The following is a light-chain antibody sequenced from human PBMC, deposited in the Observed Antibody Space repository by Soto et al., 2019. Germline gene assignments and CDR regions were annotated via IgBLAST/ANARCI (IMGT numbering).Light chain of an antibody. CDR1: SSDVGGYNY. CDR3: SSYTSASTLLYL. J-gene: IGLJ1*01. Sequence: QSALTQPASVSGSPGQSITISCTGTSSDVGGYNYVSWYQQHPGIAPKLLIYGVTNRPSGVSTRFSGSKSGNTASLTISGLQAEDEADYHCSSYTSASTLLYLFGTGTKGHRP. V-gene: IGLV2-14*01. CDR2: GVT.